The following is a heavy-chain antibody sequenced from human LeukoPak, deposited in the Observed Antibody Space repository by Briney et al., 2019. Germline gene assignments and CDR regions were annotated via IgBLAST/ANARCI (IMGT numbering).Heavy chain of an antibody. J-gene: IGHJ5*02. V-gene: IGHV3-30-3*01. Sequence: GRSLRLSCAASGFTFSSYAMHWVRQAPGKGLEWVAVISYDGSNKYYADSVKGRFTISRDNSKNTLYLQMNSLRAEDTAVYYCARDINAIFGVVRFWFDPWGQGTLVTVSS. D-gene: IGHD3-3*01. CDR3: ARDINAIFGVVRFWFDP. CDR2: ISYDGSNK. CDR1: GFTFSSYA.